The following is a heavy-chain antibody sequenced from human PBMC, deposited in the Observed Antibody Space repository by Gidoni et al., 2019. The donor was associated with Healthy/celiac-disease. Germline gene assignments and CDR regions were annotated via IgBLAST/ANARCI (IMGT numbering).Heavy chain of an antibody. V-gene: IGHV3-23*01. Sequence: EVQLLESGGGLVQPGGSLRLSCAAPGFTFSSYAMRWVRQAPGKGLEWVSAISGSGGSTYYADSVKGRFTISRDNSKNTLYLQMNSLRAEDTAVYYCAKTEEGPGITMIVVVIGGPFDYWGQGTLVTVSS. CDR3: AKTEEGPGITMIVVVIGGPFDY. D-gene: IGHD3-22*01. CDR1: GFTFSSYA. J-gene: IGHJ4*02. CDR2: ISGSGGST.